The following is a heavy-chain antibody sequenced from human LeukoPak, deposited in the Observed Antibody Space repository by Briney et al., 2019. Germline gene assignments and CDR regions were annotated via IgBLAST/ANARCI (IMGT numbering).Heavy chain of an antibody. D-gene: IGHD6-6*01. CDR3: ARDKGTSYPSSFDY. CDR2: ISAYNGNT. V-gene: IGHV1-18*01. Sequence: ASVKVSCKASGYTFTSYGISWVRQAPGQGLEWMGWISAYNGNTNYAQKLQGRVTMTTDTSTSTAYMELRSLRAADTAVYYCARDKGTSYPSSFDYWGQGTLVTVSS. CDR1: GYTFTSYG. J-gene: IGHJ4*02.